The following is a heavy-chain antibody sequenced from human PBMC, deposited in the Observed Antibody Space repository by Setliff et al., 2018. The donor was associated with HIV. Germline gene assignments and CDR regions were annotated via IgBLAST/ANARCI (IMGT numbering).Heavy chain of an antibody. CDR3: AGQRWTGTTLADYYYYMDV. CDR1: GYTLTEVS. D-gene: IGHD1-1*01. J-gene: IGHJ6*03. V-gene: IGHV1-24*01. Sequence: ASVKVSCKVSGYTLTEVSIHWVRQAPGKGLEWMGYFDPEDGETVHAQKFQGRVTMTEDTSTDTAYMELSGLRSEDTAVYYCAGQRWTGTTLADYYYYMDVWGKGTTVTV. CDR2: FDPEDGET.